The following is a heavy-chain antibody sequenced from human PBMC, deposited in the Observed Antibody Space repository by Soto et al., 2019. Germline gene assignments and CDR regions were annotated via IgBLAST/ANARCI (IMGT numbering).Heavy chain of an antibody. V-gene: IGHV4-59*11. Sequence: PSEPLSLTRTVSGGLISSHYWSWLRQPPGKGLEWIGYIYYSGSTNYNPSLKSRVTISADTSKNQFSLKLSSVTATYTAVYYSARGWAPRSAFDKWGQGTMVTVSS. D-gene: IGHD3-16*01. CDR1: GGLISSHY. CDR2: IYYSGST. CDR3: ARGWAPRSAFDK. J-gene: IGHJ3*02.